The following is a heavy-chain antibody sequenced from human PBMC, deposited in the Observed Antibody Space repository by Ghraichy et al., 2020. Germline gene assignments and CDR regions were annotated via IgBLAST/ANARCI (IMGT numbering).Heavy chain of an antibody. CDR2: IYYSGST. J-gene: IGHJ3*02. Sequence: SQTLSLTCTVSGGSISSGGYYWSWIRQHPGKGLEWIGYIYYSGSTYYNPSLKSRVTISVDTSKNQFSLKLSSVTAADTAVYYCARGPRQGGVVVVITNEVHDAFDIWGQGTMVTVSS. CDR1: GGSISSGGYY. V-gene: IGHV4-31*03. CDR3: ARGPRQGGVVVVITNEVHDAFDI. D-gene: IGHD3-22*01.